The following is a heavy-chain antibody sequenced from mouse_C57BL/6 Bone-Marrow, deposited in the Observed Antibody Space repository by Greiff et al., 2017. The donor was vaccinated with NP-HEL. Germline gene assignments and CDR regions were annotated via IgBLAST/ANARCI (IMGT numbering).Heavy chain of an antibody. CDR2: IHPNSGST. Sequence: QVQLQQPGAELVKPGASVKLSCKASGYTFTSYWMHWVKQRPGQGLEWIGMIHPNSGSTNYNEKFKSKATLTVDKSSSTAYMQLSSLTSEDSAVYYCARNYYGYAHAMDYWGQGTSVTVSS. CDR3: ARNYYGYAHAMDY. CDR1: GYTFTSYW. J-gene: IGHJ4*01. V-gene: IGHV1-64*01. D-gene: IGHD2-2*01.